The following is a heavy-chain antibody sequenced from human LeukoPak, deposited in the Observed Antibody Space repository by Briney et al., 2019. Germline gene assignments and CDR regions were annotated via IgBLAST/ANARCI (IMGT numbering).Heavy chain of an antibody. V-gene: IGHV3-21*01. Sequence: GGSLRLSCAASGFTFSSYSMNWVRQAPGKGLEWVSSISRGSSYRYYADSVKGRFTISRDNAKNSLYLQMNSLRAEDTAVYYCARDYCSGVSCYYFDYWGQGTLVTVSS. J-gene: IGHJ4*02. CDR3: ARDYCSGVSCYYFDY. CDR1: GFTFSSYS. D-gene: IGHD2-15*01. CDR2: ISRGSSYR.